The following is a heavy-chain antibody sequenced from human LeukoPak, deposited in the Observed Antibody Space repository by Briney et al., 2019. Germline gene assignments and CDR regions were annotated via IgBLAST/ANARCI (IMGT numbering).Heavy chain of an antibody. CDR2: IRYDGSNK. D-gene: IGHD4-17*01. V-gene: IGHV3-30*02. Sequence: PGGSLRLSCAASGFTFSSYGMHWVRQAPGKGLEWVAFIRYDGSNKYYADSVKGRFTISRDNSKNTLYLQMNSLRAEDTAVYYCARDGTYGDYSEYWGQGTLVTVSS. J-gene: IGHJ4*02. CDR3: ARDGTYGDYSEY. CDR1: GFTFSSYG.